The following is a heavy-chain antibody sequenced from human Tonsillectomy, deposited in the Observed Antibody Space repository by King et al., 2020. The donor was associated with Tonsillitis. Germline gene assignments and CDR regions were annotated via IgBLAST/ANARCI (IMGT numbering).Heavy chain of an antibody. CDR1: GGSISSYS. V-gene: IGHV4-59*01. CDR3: ARDIAAERAFDI. D-gene: IGHD6-6*01. J-gene: IGHJ3*02. CDR2: IYYSGRP. Sequence: QLQESGPGLVKPSETLSLTCTVSGGSISSYSWSWIRQPPGKGLEWMGNIYYSGRPNYNPSLKSRVTKSVDTSKNQFSLRLSSVTAADTAVYYCARDIAAERAFDIWGQGTMVTVSS.